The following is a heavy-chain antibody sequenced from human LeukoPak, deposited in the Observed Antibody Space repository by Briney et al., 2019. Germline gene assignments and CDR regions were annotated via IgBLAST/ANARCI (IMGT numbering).Heavy chain of an antibody. J-gene: IGHJ4*02. Sequence: PSETLSLTCTVSGGSISSSNYYWGWIRQPPGKGLEWIGSIYYSGSTYYNPSLKSRVTISVDTSKNQFSLKLSSVTAADTAVYYCARRGSSWSRGYFDYWGQGTLVTVSS. V-gene: IGHV4-39*01. CDR3: ARRGSSWSRGYFDY. CDR1: GGSISSSNYY. CDR2: IYYSGST. D-gene: IGHD6-13*01.